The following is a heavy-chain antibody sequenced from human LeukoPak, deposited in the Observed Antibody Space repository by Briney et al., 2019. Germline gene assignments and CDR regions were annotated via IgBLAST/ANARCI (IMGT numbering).Heavy chain of an antibody. V-gene: IGHV4-59*08. CDR1: GDSISNYY. D-gene: IGHD2-15*01. J-gene: IGHJ4*02. CDR3: TIGSSSGSLAY. Sequence: PSETLSLTCIVSGDSISNYYWSWIRQPPGKGLEWIGYISGSTNYNPSLKSRVTISVDTSTNQFSLFLRSVTAADTAIYYCTIGSSSGSLAYWGQGTLVTVSS. CDR2: ISGST.